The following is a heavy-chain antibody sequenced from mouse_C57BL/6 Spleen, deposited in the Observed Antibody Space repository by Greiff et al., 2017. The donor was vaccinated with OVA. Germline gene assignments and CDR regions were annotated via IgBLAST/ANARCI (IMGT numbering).Heavy chain of an antibody. CDR2: LYPGDGDT. J-gene: IGHJ2*01. V-gene: IGHV1-82*01. Sequence: QVQLQQSGPELVKPGASVKISCKASGYAFSSSWMNWVKQRPGKGLEWIGRLYPGDGDTNYNGKVKGKATLTADKSYSTAYMQLSSLTSEDSAVYFCAREGTHYFDYRGQGTTLTVSS. CDR1: GYAFSSSW. CDR3: AREGTHYFDY.